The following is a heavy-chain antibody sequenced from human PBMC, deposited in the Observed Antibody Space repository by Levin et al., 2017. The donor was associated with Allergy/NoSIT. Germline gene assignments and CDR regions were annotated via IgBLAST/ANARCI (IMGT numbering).Heavy chain of an antibody. Sequence: PGGSLRLSCAASGFTFSSYSMNWVRQAPGKGLEWVSYISSSSSTIYYADSVKGRFTISRDNAKNSLYLQMNSLRDEDTAVYYCARDPRGFLEWSYMDVWGKGTTVTVSS. CDR3: ARDPRGFLEWSYMDV. CDR1: GFTFSSYS. J-gene: IGHJ6*03. V-gene: IGHV3-48*02. D-gene: IGHD3-3*01. CDR2: ISSSSSTI.